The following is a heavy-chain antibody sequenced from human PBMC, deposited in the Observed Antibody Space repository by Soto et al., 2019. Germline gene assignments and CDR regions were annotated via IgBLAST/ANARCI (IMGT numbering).Heavy chain of an antibody. D-gene: IGHD3-10*01. Sequence: QVQLVQSGAEVKKPGASVKVSCKASGYTFTGYYMHWVRQAPGQGLEWMGWINPNSGGTNYAQKFQGRVTMTRDTSISTAYMELSRLRSDDTAVYYCARARSFSSITMVRGVMIDYYYYGMDVWGQGTTVTVSS. V-gene: IGHV1-2*02. J-gene: IGHJ6*02. CDR3: ARARSFSSITMVRGVMIDYYYYGMDV. CDR1: GYTFTGYY. CDR2: INPNSGGT.